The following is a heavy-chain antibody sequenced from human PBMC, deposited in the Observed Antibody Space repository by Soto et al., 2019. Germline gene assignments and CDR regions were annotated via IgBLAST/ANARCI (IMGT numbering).Heavy chain of an antibody. D-gene: IGHD6-19*01. V-gene: IGHV6-1*01. CDR2: TYYRSRWYN. Sequence: SQTLSLTFAISGDSVSSNSAAWNWIRQSPSRGLEWLGRTYYRSRWYNDYAVSVKSRMTVNPDTSRNQFSLQLNSVTPEDTAVYYCARGGFGVAVANCDSWGPGTLVTFSS. J-gene: IGHJ4*02. CDR3: ARGGFGVAVANCDS. CDR1: GDSVSSNSAA.